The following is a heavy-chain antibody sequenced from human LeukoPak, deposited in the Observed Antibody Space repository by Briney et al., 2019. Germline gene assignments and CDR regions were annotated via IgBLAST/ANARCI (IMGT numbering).Heavy chain of an antibody. CDR1: GFTFSDFP. J-gene: IGHJ4*02. V-gene: IGHV3-23*01. CDR3: ATYRQIQVPFEF. Sequence: GGSLRLSCAASGFTFSDFPMIWVRQAPGKGLEWVSSIFPSSDEIHYADSVKGRFTISRDNSRSALSLQMDSLRAEDTATYYCATYRQIQVPFEFWGQGTLVTVSS. D-gene: IGHD5-18*01. CDR2: IFPSSDEI.